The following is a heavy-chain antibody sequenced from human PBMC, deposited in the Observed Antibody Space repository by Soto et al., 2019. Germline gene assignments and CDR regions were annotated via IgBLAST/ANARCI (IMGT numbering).Heavy chain of an antibody. CDR2: INPNSGGT. CDR1: GYTFTGYY. D-gene: IGHD3-10*01. CDR3: ARDTEGFLGKMDV. J-gene: IGHJ6*02. V-gene: IGHV1-2*04. Sequence: ASVKVSCKASGYTFTGYYMHWVRQAPGQGLEWMGWINPNSGGTNYAQKFQGWATMTRDTSISTAYMELSRLRSDDTAVYYCARDTEGFLGKMDVWGQGTTVTVSS.